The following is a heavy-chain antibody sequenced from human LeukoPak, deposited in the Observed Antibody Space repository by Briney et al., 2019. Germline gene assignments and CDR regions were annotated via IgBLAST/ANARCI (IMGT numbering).Heavy chain of an antibody. CDR1: GFTFSTFA. V-gene: IGHV3-23*01. CDR2: IFPSGGEI. CDR3: ARDELWERLSDY. D-gene: IGHD1-26*01. J-gene: IGHJ4*02. Sequence: PGGSLRLSCAASGFTFSTFAMIWVRQPPGKGLEWVSSIFPSGGEIHYADSVRGRFTISRDNSKSTLSLQMNSLRAEDTAVYYCARDELWERLSDYWGQGTLVTVSS.